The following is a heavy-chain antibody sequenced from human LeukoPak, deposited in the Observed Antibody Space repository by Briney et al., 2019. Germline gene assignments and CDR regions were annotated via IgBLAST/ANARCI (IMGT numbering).Heavy chain of an antibody. Sequence: ASVKVSCKASGYTFTSYGISWVRQAPGQGLEWMGWISAYNGNTNYAQKLQGRVTMTTDTSTSTAYMELRSLRSDDTAVYYCARDSQLSLYNWFDPWGQGTLVTVSS. CDR3: ARDSQLSLYNWFDP. V-gene: IGHV1-18*01. J-gene: IGHJ5*02. D-gene: IGHD5-18*01. CDR1: GYTFTSYG. CDR2: ISAYNGNT.